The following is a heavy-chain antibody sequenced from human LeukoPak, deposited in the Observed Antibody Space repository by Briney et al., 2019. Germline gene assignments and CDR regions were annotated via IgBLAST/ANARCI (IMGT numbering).Heavy chain of an antibody. CDR2: INHNGST. V-gene: IGHV4-34*01. CDR3: ARGPYSGYEKAFDY. D-gene: IGHD5-12*01. CDR1: GGSFSGYY. J-gene: IGHJ4*02. Sequence: SETLSLTCAVYGGSFSGYYWSWIRQPPGKGLEWIGEINHNGSTNYNPSLKSRVTISVDTSKNQFSLKLSSVTAADTAVYYCARGPYSGYEKAFDYWGQGTLVTVSS.